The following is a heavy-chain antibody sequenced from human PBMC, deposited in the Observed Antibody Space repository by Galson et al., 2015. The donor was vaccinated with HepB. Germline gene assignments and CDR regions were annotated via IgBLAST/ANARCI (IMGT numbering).Heavy chain of an antibody. CDR1: GYPFRNFG. J-gene: IGHJ4*02. D-gene: IGHD6-13*01. Sequence: SVKVSCKASGYPFRNFGITWLRQAPGQGLEWMGWSNTYNPDTNYAQKFQGRVTMTTDTSTSTAYMELRSLRSDDTALYFCARNWVGYGSSWYKLDYWGQGTLVTVSS. CDR3: ARNWVGYGSSWYKLDY. CDR2: SNTYNPDT. V-gene: IGHV1-18*04.